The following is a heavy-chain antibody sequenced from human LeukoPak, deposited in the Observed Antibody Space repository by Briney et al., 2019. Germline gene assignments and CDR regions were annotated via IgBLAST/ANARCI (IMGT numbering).Heavy chain of an antibody. J-gene: IGHJ4*02. V-gene: IGHV3-7*03. CDR2: ISEYGSKK. CDR1: GFTFSTYR. Sequence: GGSLRLSCAASGFTFSTYRMTWVRQAPGKGLEWVSSISEYGSKKSYVDSVKGRFTISRDNAQKSLYLERNSLRAEDTAVYYCARAVTSTEGYWGQGTLVTVSS. CDR3: ARAVTSTEGY.